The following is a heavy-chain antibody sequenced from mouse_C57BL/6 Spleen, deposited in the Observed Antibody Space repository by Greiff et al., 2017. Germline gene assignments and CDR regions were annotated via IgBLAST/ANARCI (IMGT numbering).Heavy chain of an antibody. CDR2: INPNYGTT. CDR1: GYSFTDYN. V-gene: IGHV1-39*01. D-gene: IGHD1-1*01. Sequence: VHVKQSGPELVKPGASVKISCKASGYSFTDYNMNWVKQSNGKSLEWIGVINPNYGTTSYNQKFKGKATLTVDQSSSTAYMQLNSLTSEDSAVYYCARQASITTEDFDVWGTGTTVTVSS. CDR3: ARQASITTEDFDV. J-gene: IGHJ1*03.